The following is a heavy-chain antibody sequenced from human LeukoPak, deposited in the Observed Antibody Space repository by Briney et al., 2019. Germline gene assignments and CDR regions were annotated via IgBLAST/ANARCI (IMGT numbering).Heavy chain of an antibody. Sequence: SETLSLTCAVYGGSFSGYYWSWIRQPPGQGLEWIGEINHSGNTNYNRSLKSRVTISIDMSKNQFSLRLRSVTAADTAVYYCARGQVGSYVYYYYYGMDVWGRGATVTV. CDR3: ARGQVGSYVYYYYYGMDV. D-gene: IGHD6-19*01. J-gene: IGHJ6*02. CDR2: INHSGNT. V-gene: IGHV4-34*01. CDR1: GGSFSGYY.